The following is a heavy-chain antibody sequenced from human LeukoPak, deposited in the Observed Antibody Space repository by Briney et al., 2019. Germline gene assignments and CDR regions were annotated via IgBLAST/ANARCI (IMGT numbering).Heavy chain of an antibody. V-gene: IGHV1-2*02. CDR1: GYTFTGYY. J-gene: IGHJ4*02. D-gene: IGHD1-1*01. Sequence: ASVKVSCKTSGYTFTGYYMHWLRQAPGQGLEWLGWINPNSGVTKIAQKFQGRVTMTRDTSMSTAFLELTSLRSDDTAVYFCPATNNLYYYFDYWGQGTLVTVSS. CDR3: PATNNLYYYFDY. CDR2: INPNSGVT.